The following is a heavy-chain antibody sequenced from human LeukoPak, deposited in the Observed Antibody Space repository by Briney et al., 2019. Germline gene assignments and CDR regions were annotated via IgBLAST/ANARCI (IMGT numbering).Heavy chain of an antibody. V-gene: IGHV3-7*05. CDR2: LQQDGGAT. Sequence: GGSLRLSCAASVSTLSTHWMTWVRQPPGKGLEWVASLQQDGGATHYVDSVKGRFTISRDNADNSLYLQMNSLKTEDTAVYDCTTLPPSYHYDSSGYIGWGQGTLVTVSS. J-gene: IGHJ4*02. CDR3: TTLPPSYHYDSSGYIG. CDR1: VSTLSTHW. D-gene: IGHD3-22*01.